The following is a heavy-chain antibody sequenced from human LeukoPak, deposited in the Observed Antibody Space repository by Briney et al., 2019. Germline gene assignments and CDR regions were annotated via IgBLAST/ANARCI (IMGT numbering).Heavy chain of an antibody. Sequence: SETLSLTCTVSGGSISSSSYYWGWIRQPPGKGLEWIGRIYYSGSTYYNPSLKSRVTISVDTSKNQFSLKLSSVTAADTAVYYCARHISGYSSSYFDYWGQGTLVTVSS. V-gene: IGHV4-39*01. J-gene: IGHJ4*02. D-gene: IGHD6-13*01. CDR3: ARHISGYSSSYFDY. CDR2: IYYSGST. CDR1: GGSISSSSYY.